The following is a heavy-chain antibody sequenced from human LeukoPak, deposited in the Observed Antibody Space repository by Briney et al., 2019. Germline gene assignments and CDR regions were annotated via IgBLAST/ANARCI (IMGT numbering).Heavy chain of an antibody. CDR3: ARAADIVATYYYYYYMDV. Sequence: ASGTVPCKASGYTFTSYDSNWVRQAPGQGLEGMGWMNPNSGNTGYAQKFQGRVTMTRNTSTSTAYMELSSLRSEDTAVYYCARAADIVATYYYYYYMDVWGKGTTVTVSS. D-gene: IGHD5-12*01. CDR1: GYTFTSYD. J-gene: IGHJ6*03. V-gene: IGHV1-8*01. CDR2: MNPNSGNT.